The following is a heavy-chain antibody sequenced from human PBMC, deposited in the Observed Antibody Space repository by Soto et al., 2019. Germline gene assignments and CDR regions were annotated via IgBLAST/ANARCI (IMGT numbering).Heavy chain of an antibody. CDR1: GFTFSSYG. CDR3: ARDHSASIAARQKRFDP. J-gene: IGHJ5*02. D-gene: IGHD6-6*01. V-gene: IGHV3-33*01. Sequence: GGSLRLSCAASGFTFSSYGMHWVRQAPGKGLEWVAVIWYDGSNKYYADSVKGRFTISRDNSKNTLYLQMNSLRAEDTAVYYCARDHSASIAARQKRFDPWGQGTLVTVSS. CDR2: IWYDGSNK.